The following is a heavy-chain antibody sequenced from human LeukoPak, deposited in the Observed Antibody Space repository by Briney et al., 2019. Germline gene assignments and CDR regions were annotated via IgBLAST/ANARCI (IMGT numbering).Heavy chain of an antibody. V-gene: IGHV1-69*05. CDR3: ARARYDFEGLSLAPNWFDP. Sequence: VASVKVSCKASGGTFSSYAISWVRQAPGQGLEWMGGIIPIFGTANYLQKFQGRVTITTDESTSTADMELSSLRSEDTAVYYCARARYDFEGLSLAPNWFDPWGQGTLVTVSS. D-gene: IGHD3-3*01. CDR1: GGTFSSYA. CDR2: IIPIFGTA. J-gene: IGHJ5*02.